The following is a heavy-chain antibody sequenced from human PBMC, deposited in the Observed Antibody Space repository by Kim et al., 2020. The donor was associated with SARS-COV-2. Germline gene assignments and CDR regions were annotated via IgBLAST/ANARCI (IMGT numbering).Heavy chain of an antibody. Sequence: ASVKVSCKASGYTFTSYAMHWVRQAPGQRLEWMGWINAGNGNTKYSQKFQGRVTITRDTSASTAYMELSSLRSEDTAVYYCARAAEPYYYDSSGYYPFDYWGQGPLVTVSS. D-gene: IGHD3-22*01. V-gene: IGHV1-3*01. CDR1: GYTFTSYA. CDR2: INAGNGNT. J-gene: IGHJ4*02. CDR3: ARAAEPYYYDSSGYYPFDY.